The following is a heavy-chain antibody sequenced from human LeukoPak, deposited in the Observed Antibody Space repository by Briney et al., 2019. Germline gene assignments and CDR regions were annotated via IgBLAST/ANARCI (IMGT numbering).Heavy chain of an antibody. CDR3: TRNRKYGSGSYYTYYYYMDV. D-gene: IGHD3-10*01. CDR2: IRSKAYGGTT. Sequence: QPGGSLRLSCTASGFTFGDYAMSWFRQAPGKGLEWVGFIRSKAYGGTTEYAASVKGRFTISRDDSKSIAYLQMKSLKTEDTAVYYCTRNRKYGSGSYYTYYYYMDVWGKGTTVTVSS. CDR1: GFTFGDYA. V-gene: IGHV3-49*03. J-gene: IGHJ6*03.